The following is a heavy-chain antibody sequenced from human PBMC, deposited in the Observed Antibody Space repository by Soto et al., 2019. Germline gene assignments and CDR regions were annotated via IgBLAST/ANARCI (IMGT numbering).Heavy chain of an antibody. V-gene: IGHV4-30-4*01. CDR1: GGSISSGDYY. J-gene: IGHJ4*02. Sequence: SETLSLTCTVSGGSISSGDYYWSWIRQPPGKGLEWIGYIYYSGSTYYNPSLKSRVTISVDTSKNQFSLKLSSVTAADPAVYYCASVGYYDFWSGYLNFDYWGQGTLVTVSS. D-gene: IGHD3-3*01. CDR2: IYYSGST. CDR3: ASVGYYDFWSGYLNFDY.